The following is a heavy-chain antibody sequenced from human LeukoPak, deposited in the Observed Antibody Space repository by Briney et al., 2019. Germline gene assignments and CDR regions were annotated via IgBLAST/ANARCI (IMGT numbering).Heavy chain of an antibody. CDR1: GGSVSRDNYS. D-gene: IGHD4-17*01. J-gene: IGHJ5*02. CDR3: AREGDDYGDYEWFDP. Sequence: SETLSLTCTVSGGSVSRDNYSWSWIRQPPGKGLEWIGYISYSGSTNYNPSLKSRVTISVDTSKNQFSLKLRSVTAADTAVYYCAREGDDYGDYEWFDPWGQGTLVTVSS. CDR2: ISYSGST. V-gene: IGHV4-61*01.